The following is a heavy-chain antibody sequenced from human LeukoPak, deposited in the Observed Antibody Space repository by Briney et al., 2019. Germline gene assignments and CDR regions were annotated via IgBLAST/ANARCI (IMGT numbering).Heavy chain of an antibody. J-gene: IGHJ3*02. CDR2: IYSGGST. V-gene: IGHV3-53*01. Sequence: PGGSLRLSCETSGFTFSTYWMTWVRQAPGKGLEWVSVIYSGGSTYYADSVKGRFTISRDNSKNTLYLQMNSLRAEDTAVYYCAREPFSAFDIWGQGTMVTVSS. CDR1: GFTFSTYW. CDR3: AREPFSAFDI. D-gene: IGHD2/OR15-2a*01.